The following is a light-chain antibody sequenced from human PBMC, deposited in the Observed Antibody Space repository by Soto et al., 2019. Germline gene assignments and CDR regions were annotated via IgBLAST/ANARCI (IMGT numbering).Light chain of an antibody. J-gene: IGKJ4*01. CDR3: QQYNNWPIT. CDR1: QSVGSK. Sequence: EIVMTQSPPTLSVSPGERATLSCRASQSVGSKLAWYQQRPGQAPRLLIYDASNRATGIPARFSGSASGTDFTLTISSLEPGDFAVYFCQQYNNWPITFGGGTTVDI. V-gene: IGKV3D-15*01. CDR2: DAS.